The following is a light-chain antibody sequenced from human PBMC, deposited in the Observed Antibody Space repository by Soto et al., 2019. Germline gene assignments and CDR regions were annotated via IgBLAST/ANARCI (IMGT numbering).Light chain of an antibody. CDR2: EVS. J-gene: IGLJ3*02. Sequence: QSALTQPASVSGSPGQSITISCTGTSSDVGGYNYVSWYQQNPGKAPKLIIYEVSRRPSGVSSRFSGSKSGNTASLTISGLQXEDEADYYCSSYTSSNTVFGGGTKLTVL. V-gene: IGLV2-14*01. CDR3: SSYTSSNTV. CDR1: SSDVGGYNY.